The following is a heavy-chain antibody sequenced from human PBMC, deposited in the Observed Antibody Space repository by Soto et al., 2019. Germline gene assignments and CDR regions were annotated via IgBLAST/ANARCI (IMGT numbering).Heavy chain of an antibody. V-gene: IGHV3-30*03. D-gene: IGHD5-18*01. CDR2: ISHDGSNK. CDR1: GFPFSSYG. J-gene: IGHJ4*02. Sequence: QVHLVESGGGVVQPGRSLRLSCAASGFPFSSYGMHWVHQAPGKGLEWVSLISHDGSNKYYADSVKGRFTISRDNSKNALYLQINSLNDEDTAMYYCMGGYSYGDYWGQGTLVTVSS. CDR3: MGGYSYGDY.